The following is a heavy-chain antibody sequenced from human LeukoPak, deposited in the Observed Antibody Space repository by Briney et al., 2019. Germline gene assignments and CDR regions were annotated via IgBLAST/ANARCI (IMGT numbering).Heavy chain of an antibody. Sequence: ASVKVSCKASGYTFTSYGISWVRQAPGQGLEWMGWISAYNGNTNYAQKLQGRVTMTTDTSTSTAYMELRSLRSDDTAVYYCARDRDVLRFLEWLELLDYWGQGTLVTVSS. V-gene: IGHV1-18*01. J-gene: IGHJ4*02. CDR2: ISAYNGNT. D-gene: IGHD3-3*01. CDR3: ARDRDVLRFLEWLELLDY. CDR1: GYTFTSYG.